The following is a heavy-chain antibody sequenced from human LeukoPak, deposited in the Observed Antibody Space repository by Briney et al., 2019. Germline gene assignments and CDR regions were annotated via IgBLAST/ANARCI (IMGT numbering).Heavy chain of an antibody. CDR3: ARDQSDILTGYYRPGDFDY. CDR1: GGSISSYY. J-gene: IGHJ4*02. Sequence: PSETLSLTCTVSGGSISSYYWSWIRQSPGKGLEWIGYIYYRGSTNYNPSLKSRVTISEDTSKNQFSLKLSSVTAADTAVYYCARDQSDILTGYYRPGDFDYWGQGTLITVSS. V-gene: IGHV4-59*12. D-gene: IGHD3-9*01. CDR2: IYYRGST.